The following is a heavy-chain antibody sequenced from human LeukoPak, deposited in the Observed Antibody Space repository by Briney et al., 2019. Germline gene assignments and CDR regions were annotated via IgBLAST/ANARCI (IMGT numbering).Heavy chain of an antibody. CDR1: GFTFSSYA. CDR3: AKANLYDILTGYYHFNL. D-gene: IGHD3-9*01. Sequence: GSLRLSCAASGFTFSSYAMSWVRQAPGKGLEWVSAISGSGGSTYYADSVKGRFTISRDNSKNTLYLQMNSLRAEDTAVYYCAKANLYDILTGYYHFNLWGQGTLVTVSS. V-gene: IGHV3-23*01. J-gene: IGHJ5*02. CDR2: ISGSGGST.